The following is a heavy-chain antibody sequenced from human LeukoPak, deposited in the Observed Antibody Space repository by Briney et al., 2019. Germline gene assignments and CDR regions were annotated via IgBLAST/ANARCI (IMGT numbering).Heavy chain of an antibody. CDR2: ISYDGSNK. Sequence: GGSLRLSCAASGFTFSGYGMHWVRQAPGKGLEWVAVISYDGSNKYYADSVKGRFTISRDNSKDTLYLQMNSLRAEDTAVYYCAKGEMTTATPFDYWGQGTLVTVSS. V-gene: IGHV3-30*18. J-gene: IGHJ4*02. D-gene: IGHD4-11*01. CDR1: GFTFSGYG. CDR3: AKGEMTTATPFDY.